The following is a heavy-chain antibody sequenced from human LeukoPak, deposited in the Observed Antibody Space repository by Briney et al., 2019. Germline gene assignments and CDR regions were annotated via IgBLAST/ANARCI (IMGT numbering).Heavy chain of an antibody. CDR2: ISGSGGST. J-gene: IGHJ4*02. V-gene: IGHV3-23*01. CDR3: AKEGTAMASSYFDY. CDR1: GFTFSSYA. Sequence: GALRLSCAASGFTFSSYAMSWVRQAPGKGLEWVSAISGSGGSTYYADSVKGRFTISRDNSDNTLYLQMNSLRDEDTAMYYCAKEGTAMASSYFDYWGQGTLITVSS. D-gene: IGHD5-18*01.